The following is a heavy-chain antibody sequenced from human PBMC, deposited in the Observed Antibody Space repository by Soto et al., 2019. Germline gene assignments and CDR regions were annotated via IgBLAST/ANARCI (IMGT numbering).Heavy chain of an antibody. Sequence: QVQLQESGPGLVKPSGTLSLTCAVSGASISDNNWWSGVRQPPGKGLEWIGEIYHSGTANYRPSLNSRVTISLDKSKNQISLQLSSVTAADSAVYYCARHIGVPGTRGFDYWGQGTLVTVSS. CDR2: IYHSGTA. D-gene: IGHD6-19*01. CDR1: GASISDNNW. CDR3: ARHIGVPGTRGFDY. V-gene: IGHV4-4*02. J-gene: IGHJ4*02.